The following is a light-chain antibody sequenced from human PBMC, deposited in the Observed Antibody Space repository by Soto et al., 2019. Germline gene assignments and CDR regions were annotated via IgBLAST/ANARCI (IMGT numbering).Light chain of an antibody. CDR1: SSNIGSNA. CDR3: AAWDDSLNGLYV. Sequence: QSVLTQPPSASGTPGQRVTISCSGGSSNIGSNAVTWYRQLPGTAPKLLIYSNNQRPSGVPDRFSGSKSGTSASLAISGLQSADEADYYRAAWDDSLNGLYVFGTGTKVTVL. V-gene: IGLV1-44*01. J-gene: IGLJ1*01. CDR2: SNN.